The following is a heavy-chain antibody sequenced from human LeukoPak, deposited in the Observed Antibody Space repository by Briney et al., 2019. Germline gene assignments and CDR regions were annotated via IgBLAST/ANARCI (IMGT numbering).Heavy chain of an antibody. V-gene: IGHV3-20*01. CDR1: GFSFSSYW. Sequence: GGSLRLSCAAPGFSFSSYWLTWVRQAPGKGLEWVSGINWNGGSTFYADSVKGRFTISRDNAKNALYLQMNSLTVEDTALYHCARDHSYGSFDFWGQGTLVTVSS. CDR3: ARDHSYGSFDF. J-gene: IGHJ4*02. CDR2: INWNGGST. D-gene: IGHD5-18*01.